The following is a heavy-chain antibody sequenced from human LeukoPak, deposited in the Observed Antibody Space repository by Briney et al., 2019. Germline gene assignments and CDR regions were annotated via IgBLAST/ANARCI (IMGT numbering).Heavy chain of an antibody. J-gene: IGHJ6*03. CDR2: IIPILGIA. Sequence: GASVKVSCKASGGTFSSYAISWVRQAPGQGLEWMGRIIPILGIANYAQKFQGRVTITADKSTSTAYMELSSLRSEDTAVYYCASCKVAVAGEALYYYYMDVWGKGTTVTVSS. V-gene: IGHV1-69*04. D-gene: IGHD6-19*01. CDR3: ASCKVAVAGEALYYYYMDV. CDR1: GGTFSSYA.